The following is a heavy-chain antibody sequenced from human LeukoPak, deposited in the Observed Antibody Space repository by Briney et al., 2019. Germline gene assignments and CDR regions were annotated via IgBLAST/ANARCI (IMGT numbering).Heavy chain of an antibody. CDR2: IYDSGST. J-gene: IGHJ4*02. CDR3: ARALTTLTYEGY. V-gene: IGHV4-39*01. D-gene: IGHD1-1*01. Sequence: SETLSLTCTVSGGSIRSSYYYWGWIRQPPGKGLEWIGSIYDSGSTYYNPSLKSRVTISVDTSKNQFSLKLNSVTAADTAVYYCARALTTLTYEGYWGQGTLVTVSP. CDR1: GGSIRSSYYY.